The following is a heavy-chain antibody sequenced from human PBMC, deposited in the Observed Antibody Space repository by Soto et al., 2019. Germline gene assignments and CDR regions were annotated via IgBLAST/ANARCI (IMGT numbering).Heavy chain of an antibody. CDR3: AKPAGGEIAFGHFDL. Sequence: QVQLVESGGGVVQPGRSLRLSCAASGFTFSSYGMHWVRQAPGKGLEWVAVISYDGSNKYYADSVKGRFTISRDNSKNTLYLQMNSLRAEDTAVYYCAKPAGGEIAFGHFDLWGRGTLVTVSS. V-gene: IGHV3-30*18. CDR2: ISYDGSNK. J-gene: IGHJ2*01. D-gene: IGHD3-16*01. CDR1: GFTFSSYG.